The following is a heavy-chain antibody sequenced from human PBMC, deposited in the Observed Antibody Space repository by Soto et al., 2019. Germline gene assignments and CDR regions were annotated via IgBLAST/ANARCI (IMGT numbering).Heavy chain of an antibody. J-gene: IGHJ6*02. D-gene: IGHD4-17*01. CDR2: IYSGGST. CDR1: GFTVSSNY. CDR3: ARGDTVTYYGMDV. V-gene: IGHV3-53*01. Sequence: PGGSLSLSCAASGFTVSSNYMSWVRQAPGKGLEWVSVIYSGGSTYYADSVKGRFTISRDNSKNTLYLQMNSLRTEDTAVYYCARGDTVTYYGMDVWGQGTTVTVSS.